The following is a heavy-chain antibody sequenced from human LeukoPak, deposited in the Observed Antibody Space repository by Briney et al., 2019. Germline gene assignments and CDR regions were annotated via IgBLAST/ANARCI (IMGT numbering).Heavy chain of an antibody. CDR2: ITSSSSTI. V-gene: IGHV3-48*02. Sequence: GGSLRLSCAASGFTLSSYKMNWVRQAPPKGLEWVSYITSSSSTIYYADSVKGRFTISRDNAKNSLHLQMNSLRDEDTAVYYCAREYSSSSGSVSDYWGQGTLVTVSS. D-gene: IGHD6-6*01. J-gene: IGHJ4*02. CDR3: AREYSSSSGSVSDY. CDR1: GFTLSSYK.